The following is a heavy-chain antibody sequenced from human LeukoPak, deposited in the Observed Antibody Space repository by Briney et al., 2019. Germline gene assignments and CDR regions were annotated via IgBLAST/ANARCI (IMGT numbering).Heavy chain of an antibody. CDR2: IINRCNSI. CDR3: VMTAGRAAATDH. CDR1: GFTSRFSCSDYS. V-gene: IGHV3-11*04. J-gene: IGHJ1*01. Sequence: GGSLRLSCAASGFTSRFSCSDYSMSWIRQAPGKGLEWLSFIINRCNSIHYADSLRCRFTISRDNAMNSLYLQINSLRVDDTATYFCVMTAGRAAATDHWGQGALVTVSS.